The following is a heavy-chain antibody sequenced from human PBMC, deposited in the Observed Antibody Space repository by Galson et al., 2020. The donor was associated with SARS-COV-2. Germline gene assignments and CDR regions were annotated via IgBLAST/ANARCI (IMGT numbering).Heavy chain of an antibody. CDR3: ARLDVVVEAGTPLSSGMDV. Sequence: GESLKISCKGSGYSFTSYWIGWVRQMPGKGLECMGIIYPGDSDTRYSPSFQGQVTISVDKSITTAYLQWSSLKASDTAMYYCARLDVVVEAGTPLSSGMDVWGQGTTVTVSS. CDR1: GYSFTSYW. J-gene: IGHJ6*02. D-gene: IGHD2-15*01. V-gene: IGHV5-51*01. CDR2: IYPGDSDT.